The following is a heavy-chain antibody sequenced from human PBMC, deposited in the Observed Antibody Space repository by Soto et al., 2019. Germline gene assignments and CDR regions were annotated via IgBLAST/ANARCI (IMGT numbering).Heavy chain of an antibody. CDR3: AKDSLVRSGSFDY. D-gene: IGHD2-21*01. V-gene: IGHV3-23*01. Sequence: PGGSLRLSCAASGFTFSIYSMTWVRQAPGKGLEWVSGISGGGGTTYYADSMKGRFTISRDNSKNTLYLQMNSLRAEDTAVYYCAKDSLVRSGSFDYWGQGTLVTVSS. CDR2: ISGGGGTT. J-gene: IGHJ4*02. CDR1: GFTFSIYS.